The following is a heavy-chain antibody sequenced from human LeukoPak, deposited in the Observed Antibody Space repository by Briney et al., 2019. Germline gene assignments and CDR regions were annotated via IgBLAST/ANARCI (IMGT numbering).Heavy chain of an antibody. CDR3: ARVNTAMAVVY. CDR2: INHSGST. V-gene: IGHV4-34*01. CDR1: GGSFSGYY. D-gene: IGHD5-18*01. J-gene: IGHJ4*02. Sequence: SETLSLTCAVNGGSFSGYYWSWIRQPPGKGLEWIGEINHSGSTNYNPSLKSRVTISVDTSKNQFSLKLSSVTAADTAVYYCARVNTAMAVVYWGQGSLVTVSS.